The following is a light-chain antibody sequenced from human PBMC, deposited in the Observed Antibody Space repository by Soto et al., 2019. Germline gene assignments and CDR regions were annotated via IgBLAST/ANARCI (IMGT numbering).Light chain of an antibody. V-gene: IGKV1-6*01. Sequence: AIQMTQSPSSLSAFVEDRVTISCRASQDIRNDLGWYQQKPGKAPKLLIYAASKLQSGVPSRFSGSGSGTDFTLTISSLQPEDFATYYCLQDYIYPWTFGQGTKVEIK. CDR3: LQDYIYPWT. CDR1: QDIRND. J-gene: IGKJ1*01. CDR2: AAS.